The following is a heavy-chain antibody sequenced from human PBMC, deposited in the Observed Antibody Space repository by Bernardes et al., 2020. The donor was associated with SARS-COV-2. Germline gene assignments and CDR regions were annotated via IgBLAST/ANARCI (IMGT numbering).Heavy chain of an antibody. D-gene: IGHD2-8*01. Sequence: ASVKVSCKASGDTFSNYYLHWVRQAPGQGPEWMGIISPGGGSTTYAQKFKGRVTLTRDTSANIIYMELRSLRSEDTAAYYCVRAHRSNGPYYFDHWGQGTLVTVSS. CDR2: ISPGGGST. V-gene: IGHV1-46*01. CDR3: VRAHRSNGPYYFDH. CDR1: GDTFSNYY. J-gene: IGHJ4*02.